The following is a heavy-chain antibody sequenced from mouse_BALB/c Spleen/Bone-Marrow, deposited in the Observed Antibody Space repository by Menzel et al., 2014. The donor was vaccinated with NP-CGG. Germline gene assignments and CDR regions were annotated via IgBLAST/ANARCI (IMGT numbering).Heavy chain of an antibody. J-gene: IGHJ4*01. Sequence: EVQRVESGGGLVKPGGSLKLSCAASRFTFSSYAMSWVRQTPEKRLEWVATISSGGSYTYYPDSVKGRFTISRDNAKNALYLQVSSLRSEDTAMYYCARQREVRPYYYAMDYWGQGTSVTVSS. D-gene: IGHD2-14*01. V-gene: IGHV5-9-3*01. CDR3: ARQREVRPYYYAMDY. CDR2: ISSGGSYT. CDR1: RFTFSSYA.